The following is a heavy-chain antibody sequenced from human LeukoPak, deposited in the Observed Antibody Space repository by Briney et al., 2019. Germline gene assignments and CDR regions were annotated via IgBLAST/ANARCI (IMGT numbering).Heavy chain of an antibody. D-gene: IGHD1-26*01. CDR2: ISAYNGNT. CDR3: ARDPLVGATKVDAFDI. J-gene: IGHJ3*02. Sequence: GASVTVSCKASGYTFTSYGISWVRQAPGQGLEWMGWISAYNGNTNYAQKLQGRVTMTTDTSTSTAYMELRSLRSDDTAVYYCARDPLVGATKVDAFDIWGQGTMVTVSS. CDR1: GYTFTSYG. V-gene: IGHV1-18*01.